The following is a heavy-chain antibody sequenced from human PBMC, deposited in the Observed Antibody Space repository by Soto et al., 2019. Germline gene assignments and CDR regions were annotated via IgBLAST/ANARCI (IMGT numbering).Heavy chain of an antibody. CDR1: GYTFTGYY. CDR2: INPNSGGT. V-gene: IGHV1-2*04. J-gene: IGHJ6*03. Sequence: ASVKVSCKASGYTFTGYYMHWVRQAPGQGLEWMGWINPNSGGTNYAQKFQGWVTMTRDTSISTAYMELSRLRSDDTAVYYCARSWADITMVRGVYYYYYYMDVWGKGTTVTVSS. D-gene: IGHD3-10*01. CDR3: ARSWADITMVRGVYYYYYYMDV.